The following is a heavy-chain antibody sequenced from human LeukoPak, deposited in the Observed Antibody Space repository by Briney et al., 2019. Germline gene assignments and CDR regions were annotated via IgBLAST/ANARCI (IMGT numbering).Heavy chain of an antibody. V-gene: IGHV3-30*18. D-gene: IGHD3-22*01. J-gene: IGHJ3*02. CDR2: ISYDGSNK. Sequence: GGSLRLSCAASGFTFSSYGMHWVRQAPGKGLEWVAVISYDGSNKYYADSVKGRFTISRDNSKNTLYLQMNSLRDEDTAVYYCAKESLEGRIVVFIVHAFDIWGQGTMVTVSS. CDR3: AKESLEGRIVVFIVHAFDI. CDR1: GFTFSSYG.